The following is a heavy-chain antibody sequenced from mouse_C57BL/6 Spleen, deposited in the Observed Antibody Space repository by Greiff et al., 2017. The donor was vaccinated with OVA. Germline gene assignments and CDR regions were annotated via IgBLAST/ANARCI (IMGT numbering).Heavy chain of an antibody. J-gene: IGHJ2*01. V-gene: IGHV1-26*01. CDR2: INPNNGGT. Sequence: EVQLQQSGPELVKPGASVKISCKASGYTFTDYYMNWVKQSHGKSLEWIGDINPNNGGTSYNQKFKGKATLTVDKSSSTAYMELRSLTSEDSAVYYCARRGYYYRVYFDYWGQGTTLTVSS. D-gene: IGHD1-1*01. CDR3: ARRGYYYRVYFDY. CDR1: GYTFTDYY.